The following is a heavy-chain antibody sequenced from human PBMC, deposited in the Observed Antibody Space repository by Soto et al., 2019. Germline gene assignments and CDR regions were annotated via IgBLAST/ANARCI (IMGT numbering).Heavy chain of an antibody. CDR3: ARGTCSSTSCYAGSDY. CDR2: IIPILGIA. J-gene: IGHJ4*02. Sequence: SVKVSCKASGGTFSSYTISWVRQAPGQGLEWMGRIIPILGIANYAQKFQGRVTITADKSTSTAYMELSSLRSEDTAVYYCARGTCSSTSCYAGSDYWGQGTLVTVYS. V-gene: IGHV1-69*02. CDR1: GGTFSSYT. D-gene: IGHD2-2*01.